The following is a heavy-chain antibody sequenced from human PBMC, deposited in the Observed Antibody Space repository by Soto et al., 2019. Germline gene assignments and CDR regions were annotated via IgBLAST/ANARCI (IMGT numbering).Heavy chain of an antibody. D-gene: IGHD1-26*01. CDR3: AMGVRRAFDI. Sequence: EVQLVESGGGLVKPGGSLRLSCAASGFTFSSYSMNWVRQAPGKGLEWVSSSSSSSYIYYADSVKGRFTISRDNAKNSLYLQMNSLRAEDTAVYYCAMGVRRAFDIWGQGTMVTVSS. CDR2: SSSSSYI. V-gene: IGHV3-21*01. CDR1: GFTFSSYS. J-gene: IGHJ3*02.